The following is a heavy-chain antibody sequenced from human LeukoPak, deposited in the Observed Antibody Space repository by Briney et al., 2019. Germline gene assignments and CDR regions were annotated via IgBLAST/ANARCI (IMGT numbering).Heavy chain of an antibody. Sequence: PGGSLRLSCAASGFTFSSYSMNWVRQAPGKGLEWVSSISSSSSYIYYADSVKGRFTISRDNAKNSLYLQMNSLRAEDTAVYYCARDRRHTAMVPFPFDYWGQGTLVTVSS. J-gene: IGHJ4*02. V-gene: IGHV3-21*01. CDR1: GFTFSSYS. CDR3: ARDRRHTAMVPFPFDY. CDR2: ISSSSSYI. D-gene: IGHD5-18*01.